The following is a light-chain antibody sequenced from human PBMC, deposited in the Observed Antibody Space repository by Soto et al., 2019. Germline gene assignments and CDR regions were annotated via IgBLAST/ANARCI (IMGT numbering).Light chain of an antibody. J-gene: IGKJ4*01. V-gene: IGKV3-11*01. Sequence: EIVLTQSPATLSLSPGERATLSCRASQSVSSYLAWYQQKPGQAPRLLIYDASNRATGIPARFSGSGSGTDFTLTISSLEPEDFAVYYCQRRSNFRTFGGGTKVDIK. CDR1: QSVSSY. CDR2: DAS. CDR3: QRRSNFRT.